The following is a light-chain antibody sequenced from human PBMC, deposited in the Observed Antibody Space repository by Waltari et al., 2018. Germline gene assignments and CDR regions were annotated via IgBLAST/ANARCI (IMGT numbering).Light chain of an antibody. CDR3: QSYDSSNQV. CDR1: SGSIASNY. V-gene: IGLV6-57*03. Sequence: NFMLTQPHSVSESPGQTVTISCTPSSGSIASNYGQGYQQRPGSAPTTVIYEDNQRPSGVPDRFSGSIDSSSNSASLTISGLKTEDEADYYCQSYDSSNQVFGGGTKLTVL. CDR2: EDN. J-gene: IGLJ3*02.